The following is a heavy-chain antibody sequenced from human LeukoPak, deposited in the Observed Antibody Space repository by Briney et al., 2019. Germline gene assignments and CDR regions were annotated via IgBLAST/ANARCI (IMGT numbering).Heavy chain of an antibody. J-gene: IGHJ4*02. Sequence: SETLSLTCTVSGYSISSGYYWGWIRQPPGKGLEWIGYIYYSGSTNYNPSLKSRATISVDTSKNQFSLKLSSVTAADTAVYYCGRGGGGRGYSGYDGLFDYWGQGTLVTVSS. CDR1: GYSISSGYY. CDR2: IYYSGST. D-gene: IGHD5-12*01. CDR3: GRGGGGRGYSGYDGLFDY. V-gene: IGHV4-61*01.